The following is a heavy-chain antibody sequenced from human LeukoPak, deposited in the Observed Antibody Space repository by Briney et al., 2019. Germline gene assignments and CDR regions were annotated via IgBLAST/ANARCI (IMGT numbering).Heavy chain of an antibody. Sequence: GGSLRLSCAASGFTVSSNYMSWVRQAPGKGLEWVSAISGSGGSTYYADSVKGWFTISRDNSKNTLYLQMNSLRAEDTAMYYCARARSGYSYILDYWGQGALVTVSS. V-gene: IGHV3-23*01. CDR2: ISGSGGST. J-gene: IGHJ4*02. D-gene: IGHD5-18*01. CDR3: ARARSGYSYILDY. CDR1: GFTVSSNY.